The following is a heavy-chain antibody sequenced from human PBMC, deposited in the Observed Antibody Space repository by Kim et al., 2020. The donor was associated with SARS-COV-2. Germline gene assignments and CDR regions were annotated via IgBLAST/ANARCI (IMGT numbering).Heavy chain of an antibody. CDR2: ISSSSSYI. V-gene: IGHV3-21*01. CDR1: GFTFSSYS. J-gene: IGHJ4*02. D-gene: IGHD2-2*01. Sequence: GGSLRLSCAASGFTFSSYSMNWVRQAPGKGLEWVSSISSSSSYIYYADSVKGRFTISRDNAKNSLYLQMNSLRAEDTAVYYCARDRGYCSSTSCFEYPDYWGQGTLVTVSS. CDR3: ARDRGYCSSTSCFEYPDY.